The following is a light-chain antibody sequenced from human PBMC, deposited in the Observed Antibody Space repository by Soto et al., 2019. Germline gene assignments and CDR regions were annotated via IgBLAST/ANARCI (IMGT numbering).Light chain of an antibody. CDR3: QQYNIYSWT. CDR1: QSISSW. Sequence: DIQMTQSPSTLSASVGDRVTITWRASQSISSWLAWYQQKPGKAPKLLIYKASSLQSGVPSRFSGSGSGTEFTLTISSLQPDDFATYYCQQYNIYSWTFGRGTKVEIK. V-gene: IGKV1-5*03. CDR2: KAS. J-gene: IGKJ1*01.